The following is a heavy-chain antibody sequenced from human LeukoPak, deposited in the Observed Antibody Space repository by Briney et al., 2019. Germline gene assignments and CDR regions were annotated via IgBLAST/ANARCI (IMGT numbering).Heavy chain of an antibody. CDR1: GGSISSGGYY. J-gene: IGHJ4*02. CDR3: ARGPNPHFWSGHPVYFDY. D-gene: IGHD3-3*02. CDR2: IYYSGST. Sequence: PSETLSLTCTVSGGSISSGGYYWSWIRQHPGKGLEWIGYIYYSGSTYYNPSLKSRVTISVDTSKNQFSLKLSSVTAADTAVYYCARGPNPHFWSGHPVYFDYWGQGTLVTVSS. V-gene: IGHV4-31*03.